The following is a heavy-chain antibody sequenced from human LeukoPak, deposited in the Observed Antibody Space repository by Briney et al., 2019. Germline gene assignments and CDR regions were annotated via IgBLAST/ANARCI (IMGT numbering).Heavy chain of an antibody. D-gene: IGHD6-19*01. CDR1: GDSVSSNSVA. V-gene: IGHV6-1*01. Sequence: PSQTLSLTCAISGDSVSSNSVAWNWIRQSPSSGLEWLGRTYYRSKWYRDYAVFVKSRITINPDTSKNQFSLQLNSVTPEDTAFYYCVRGATYSSGWAVDYWGQGTLVTVSS. CDR2: TYYRSKWYR. CDR3: VRGATYSSGWAVDY. J-gene: IGHJ4*02.